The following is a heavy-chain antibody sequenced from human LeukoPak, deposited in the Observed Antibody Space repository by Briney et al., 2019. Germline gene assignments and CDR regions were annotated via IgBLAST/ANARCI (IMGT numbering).Heavy chain of an antibody. CDR1: GFTFSSYS. CDR2: ISSSSSYI. Sequence: GGSLRLSCAACGFTFSSYSMNWVRQAPGKGLEWVSSISSSSSYIYYADSVKGRFTISRDNAKNSLYLQMNSLRAEDTAVYYCARESIAVAGTDYRGQGTLVTVSS. CDR3: ARESIAVAGTDY. V-gene: IGHV3-21*01. J-gene: IGHJ4*02. D-gene: IGHD6-19*01.